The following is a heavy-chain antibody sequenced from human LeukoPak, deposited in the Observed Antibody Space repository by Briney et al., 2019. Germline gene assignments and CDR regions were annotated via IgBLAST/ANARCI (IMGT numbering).Heavy chain of an antibody. Sequence: ASVKVSSKASGYTFTGYYMHWVRQAPGQGLEWMGWINPNSGGTNYAQKFQGRVTMTRDTSISTAYMELSRLRSDDTAVYYCARFVVVPAAISDAFDIWGQGTMVTVSS. J-gene: IGHJ3*02. V-gene: IGHV1-2*02. CDR1: GYTFTGYY. CDR2: INPNSGGT. CDR3: ARFVVVPAAISDAFDI. D-gene: IGHD2-2*01.